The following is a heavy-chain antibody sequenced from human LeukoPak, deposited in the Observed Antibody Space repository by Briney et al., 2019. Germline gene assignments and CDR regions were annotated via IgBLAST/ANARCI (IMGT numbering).Heavy chain of an antibody. D-gene: IGHD3-10*01. CDR1: GFTFSTYE. V-gene: IGHV3-48*03. CDR3: VKDRTGTYTLDY. Sequence: PGGSLRLSCAASGFTFSTYEMNWVRQAPGKGLECLSYIDGSGSTTYYADSVKGRFTISRDNAKNSLYLQMNSLRAEDTAVYYCVKDRTGTYTLDYWGQGTLVTVSS. CDR2: IDGSGSTT. J-gene: IGHJ4*02.